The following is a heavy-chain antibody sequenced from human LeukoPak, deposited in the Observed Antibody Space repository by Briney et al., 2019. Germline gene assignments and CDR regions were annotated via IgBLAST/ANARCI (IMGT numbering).Heavy chain of an antibody. V-gene: IGHV1-69*13. CDR1: GGTFSSYA. Sequence: LVKVSCKASGGTFSSYAISSVRQAPGQGLEWMGRIIPIVGTANYAQKFQGRVTITADESTSTAYMELSSLRSEDTAVYYCARGSGWYINWFDPWGQGTLVTVSS. J-gene: IGHJ5*02. D-gene: IGHD6-13*01. CDR3: ARGSGWYINWFDP. CDR2: IIPIVGTA.